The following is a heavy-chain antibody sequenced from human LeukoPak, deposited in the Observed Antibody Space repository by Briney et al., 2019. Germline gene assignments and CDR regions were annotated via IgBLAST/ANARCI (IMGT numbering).Heavy chain of an antibody. J-gene: IGHJ5*02. D-gene: IGHD6-19*01. Sequence: PSETLSLTCAVYGGSFSGYYWSWIRQPPGKGLEWIGEINHSGSTNYNPSLKSRVTIPVDTSKNQFSLKLTSVTAADTAVYYCARDPTSGWYRWFDPWGQGTLVTVSS. CDR1: GGSFSGYY. V-gene: IGHV4-34*01. CDR2: INHSGST. CDR3: ARDPTSGWYRWFDP.